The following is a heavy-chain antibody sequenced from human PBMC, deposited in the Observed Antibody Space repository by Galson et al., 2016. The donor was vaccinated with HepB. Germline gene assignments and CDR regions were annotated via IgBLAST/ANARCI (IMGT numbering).Heavy chain of an antibody. D-gene: IGHD6-13*01. CDR3: ARDGGQQVVRWERLRKVYYYYPMDV. CDR1: GFTFSTYS. Sequence: SLRLSCAVSGFTFSTYSMDWVRQAPGKGLEWVSYIGSGSTTIYYADSVKGRFTISRYNAKNSLYLQMNSLRDDDTAVYYCARDGGQQVVRWERLRKVYYYYPMDVWGQGTTVTVSS. V-gene: IGHV3-48*02. CDR2: IGSGSTTI. J-gene: IGHJ6*02.